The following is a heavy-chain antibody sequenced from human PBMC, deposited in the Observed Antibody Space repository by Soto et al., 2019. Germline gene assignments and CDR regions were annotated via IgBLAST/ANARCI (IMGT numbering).Heavy chain of an antibody. D-gene: IGHD1-1*01. CDR2: IYTSGAT. J-gene: IGHJ4*02. Sequence: SETLSLTCSVSGSSFSNFYWSWIRQSAGKGLEWIGRIYTSGATSYNPSLKSRVTMSVDTSQTQMSLSVRSVTAADTAVYFCARGGIQLSYAFDYWGPGILVTVSS. CDR3: ARGGIQLSYAFDY. CDR1: GSSFSNFY. V-gene: IGHV4-4*07.